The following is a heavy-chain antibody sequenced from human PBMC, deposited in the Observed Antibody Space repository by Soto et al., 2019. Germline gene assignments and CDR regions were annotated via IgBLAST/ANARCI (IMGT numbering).Heavy chain of an antibody. J-gene: IGHJ5*02. CDR3: ARDLGLGYCSGGSCYSEGVRDWFDP. CDR2: IIPIFGTA. V-gene: IGHV1-69*13. Sequence: ASVKVSCKASGGTFSSYAISWVRQAPGQGLEWMGGIIPIFGTANYAQKFQGRVTITADESTSTAYMELSSLRSEDTAVYYCARDLGLGYCSGGSCYSEGVRDWFDPWGQGTLVTVSS. D-gene: IGHD2-15*01. CDR1: GGTFSSYA.